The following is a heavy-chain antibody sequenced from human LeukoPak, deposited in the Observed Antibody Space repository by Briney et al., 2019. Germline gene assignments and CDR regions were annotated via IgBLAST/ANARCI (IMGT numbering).Heavy chain of an antibody. V-gene: IGHV3-48*01. CDR3: AKDLGGLDY. J-gene: IGHJ4*02. Sequence: LSGGSLRLSCAASGFTFSSYSMNWVRQAPGKGLEWVSYISSSSSTIYYADSVKGRFTISRDNSKNTLYLQMNSLRAEDTAVYYCAKDLGGLDYWGQGTLVTVSS. CDR1: GFTFSSYS. D-gene: IGHD3-16*01. CDR2: ISSSSSTI.